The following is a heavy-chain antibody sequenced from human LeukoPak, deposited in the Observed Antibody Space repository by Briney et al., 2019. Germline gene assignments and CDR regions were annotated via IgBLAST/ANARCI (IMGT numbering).Heavy chain of an antibody. CDR1: GASIRSGTYY. D-gene: IGHD3-10*01. CDR2: IYGSGST. J-gene: IGHJ3*02. V-gene: IGHV4-61*10. Sequence: TSETLSLTCTVSGASIRSGTYYWSWIRQPAGKGLEWIGRIYGSGSTNYNPSLESRVTISVDTSKNQFSLKLSSVTAADTAVYYCARGGRFGGHDAFDIWGQGTMVTVSA. CDR3: ARGGRFGGHDAFDI.